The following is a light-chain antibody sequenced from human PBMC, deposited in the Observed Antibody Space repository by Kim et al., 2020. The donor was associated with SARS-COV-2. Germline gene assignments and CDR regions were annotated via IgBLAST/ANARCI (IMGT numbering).Light chain of an antibody. J-gene: IGKJ5*01. CDR1: QSISEW. V-gene: IGKV1-5*01. Sequence: IQLTQSPSTLSASVGDRVTITCRASQSISEWLDWYQQKPGRAPKLLIHAASSLQSGVPSRFTGSGSGTDFTLTISGLQPDDSATYYCHHRYSYPNTFGQGTRLEIK. CDR2: AAS. CDR3: HHRYSYPNT.